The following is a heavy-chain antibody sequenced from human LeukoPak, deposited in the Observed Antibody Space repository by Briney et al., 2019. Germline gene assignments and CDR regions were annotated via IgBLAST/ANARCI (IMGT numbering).Heavy chain of an antibody. V-gene: IGHV4-34*01. J-gene: IGHJ4*02. Sequence: SETLSLTCAVYGGSFGGYYWSWIRQPPGKGLEWIGEINHSGSTNYNPSLKSRVTISVDTSKNQFSLKLSSVTAADTAVYYCARGRRWAAAAILYWGQGTLVTVSS. D-gene: IGHD6-13*01. CDR1: GGSFGGYY. CDR2: INHSGST. CDR3: ARGRRWAAAAILY.